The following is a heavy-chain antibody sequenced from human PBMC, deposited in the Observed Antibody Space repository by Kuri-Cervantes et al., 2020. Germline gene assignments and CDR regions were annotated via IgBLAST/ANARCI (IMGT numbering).Heavy chain of an antibody. J-gene: IGHJ4*02. CDR2: MNDSGSA. CDR3: ARGFELNYYDSSGFYVDS. CDR1: GGSFSGYY. Sequence: SQTLSLTCAVYGGSFSGYYWSWIRQPPGKGLEWIGEMNDSGSANYNPSLKSRVTISVDTSKNQFSLKLSSVTAADTAVYYCARGFELNYYDSSGFYVDSWGQGTLVTVSS. V-gene: IGHV4-34*01. D-gene: IGHD3-22*01.